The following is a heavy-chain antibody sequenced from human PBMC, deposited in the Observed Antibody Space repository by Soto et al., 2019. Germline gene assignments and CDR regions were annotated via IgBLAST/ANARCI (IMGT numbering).Heavy chain of an antibody. J-gene: IGHJ6*02. Sequence: PGGSLRLSCAASGFTFSSYSMNWVRQAPGKXLEWVSSISSSSSYIYYADSVKGRFTISRDNAKNSLYLQMNSLRAEDTAVYYCARDRSPYYYDSSGYYLNYYYYYRMDVWGQGTTVTVSS. CDR2: ISSSSSYI. V-gene: IGHV3-21*01. CDR1: GFTFSSYS. D-gene: IGHD3-22*01. CDR3: ARDRSPYYYDSSGYYLNYYYYYRMDV.